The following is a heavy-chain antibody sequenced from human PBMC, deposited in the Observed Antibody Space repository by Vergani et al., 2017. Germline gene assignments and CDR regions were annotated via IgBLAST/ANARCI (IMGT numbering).Heavy chain of an antibody. CDR1: GFTFSAYS. CDR3: GRDPDYSTFDS. Sequence: DVRLVESGGGVVQPGGSLRLSCAASGFTFSAYSMNWVRQTPGKGLEWISYIGVSDNSIYYADSVMGRFAISRDNARNLLFLQMNSLRADASALYFCGRDPDYSTFDSWGQGTLVTVS. J-gene: IGHJ4*02. D-gene: IGHD4-11*01. CDR2: IGVSDNSI. V-gene: IGHV3-48*01.